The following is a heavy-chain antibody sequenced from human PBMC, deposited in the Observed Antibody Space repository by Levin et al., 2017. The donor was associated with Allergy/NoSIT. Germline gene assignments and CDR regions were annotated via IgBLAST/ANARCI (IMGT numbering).Heavy chain of an antibody. CDR3: ARDRVVASSGTYYYYGMAV. J-gene: IGHJ6*01. Sequence: TSQTLSLTCIVSGGSINNYHWSWIRQPPGKGLEWIGYIYYTGSTNYNPSLKSRVTMSVDTSKNQFSLTLNSVTAADTAVYYCARDRVVASSGTYYYYGMAVWGHGTTVTVSS. V-gene: IGHV4-59*01. CDR1: GGSINNYH. D-gene: IGHD2-15*01. CDR2: IYYTGST.